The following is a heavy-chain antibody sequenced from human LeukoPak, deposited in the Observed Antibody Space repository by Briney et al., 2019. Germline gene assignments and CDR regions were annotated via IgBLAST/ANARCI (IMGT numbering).Heavy chain of an antibody. D-gene: IGHD6-13*01. V-gene: IGHV3-21*01. CDR2: ISSSSSYI. Sequence: GGSLRLSCAASGFTFSSYRMNWVRQAPGKGLEWVSSISSSSSYIYYADSVKGRFTISRDNAKNSLYLQMNSLRAEDTAVYYCARGVGKAAAGTSEYWGQGTLVTVSS. CDR3: ARGVGKAAAGTSEY. CDR1: GFTFSSYR. J-gene: IGHJ4*02.